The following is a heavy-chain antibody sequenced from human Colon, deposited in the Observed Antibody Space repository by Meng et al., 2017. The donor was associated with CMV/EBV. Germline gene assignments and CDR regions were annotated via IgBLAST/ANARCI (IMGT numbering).Heavy chain of an antibody. CDR3: ARDGIRGVFFFDY. Sequence: QGQLVQSGAEVKGPGASVKVSCKASGFTFTGHYMHWVRQAPGQGLEWMGWIDANSGGTNYAQKFQGRLTMTRDTSISTVYMELNRLRSDDTAVYFCARDGIRGVFFFDYWGQGTLVTVSS. J-gene: IGHJ4*02. D-gene: IGHD1-14*01. CDR1: GFTFTGHY. CDR2: IDANSGGT. V-gene: IGHV1-2*02.